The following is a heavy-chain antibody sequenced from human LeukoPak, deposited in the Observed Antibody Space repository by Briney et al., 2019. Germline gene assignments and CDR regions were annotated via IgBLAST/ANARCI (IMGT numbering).Heavy chain of an antibody. V-gene: IGHV1-8*01. D-gene: IGHD1-26*01. CDR2: MNPNSGNT. CDR1: GYTFTSYD. J-gene: IGHJ4*02. Sequence: ASVKVSCKASGYTFTSYDINWVRQATGQGLEWMGWMNPNSGNTGYAQKFQGRVTVTRNTSISTAYMELSSLRSEDTAVYYCAIPNGATYSGGYAFDYWGQGTLVTVSS. CDR3: AIPNGATYSGGYAFDY.